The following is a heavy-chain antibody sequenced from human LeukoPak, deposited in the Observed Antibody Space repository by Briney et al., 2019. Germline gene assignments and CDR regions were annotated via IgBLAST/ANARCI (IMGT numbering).Heavy chain of an antibody. CDR2: IDPSDSYT. J-gene: IGHJ5*02. Sequence: GESLKISCQGSGYSFTSYWISWVRQMPGKGLEWMGRIDPSDSYTNYSPSFQGHVTISADKSISTAYLQWSSLKASDTAMYYCARSYIAVAGTRWFDPWGQGTLVTVSS. CDR1: GYSFTSYW. D-gene: IGHD6-19*01. V-gene: IGHV5-10-1*01. CDR3: ARSYIAVAGTRWFDP.